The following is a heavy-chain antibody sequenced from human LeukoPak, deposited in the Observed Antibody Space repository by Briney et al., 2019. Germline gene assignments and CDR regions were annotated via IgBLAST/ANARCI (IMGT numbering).Heavy chain of an antibody. CDR3: AELGITMIRGV. CDR2: ISSSGSTI. CDR1: GFTFSSYE. J-gene: IGHJ6*04. D-gene: IGHD3-22*01. V-gene: IGHV3-48*03. Sequence: PGGSLRLSGAASGFTFSSYEMNWVRQAPGKGLEWVSYISSSGSTIYYADSVKGRFTISRDNAKNSLYLQMNSLRAEDTAVYYCAELGITMIRGVWGKGTTVTISS.